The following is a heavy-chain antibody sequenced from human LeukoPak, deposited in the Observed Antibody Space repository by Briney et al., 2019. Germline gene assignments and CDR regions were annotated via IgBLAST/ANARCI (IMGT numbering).Heavy chain of an antibody. Sequence: SVKVSCKTFGGTFRSHIFSWVRQAPGQGLEWMGKITPIIDSAKYSQKFRDRLTITGDSSTGTACMELSSLTPEDTALYYCTRVNLRGSQYNWFDPWGQGTLVIVSS. CDR2: ITPIIDSA. CDR1: GGTFRSHI. J-gene: IGHJ5*02. CDR3: TRVNLRGSQYNWFDP. V-gene: IGHV1-69*08. D-gene: IGHD1-26*01.